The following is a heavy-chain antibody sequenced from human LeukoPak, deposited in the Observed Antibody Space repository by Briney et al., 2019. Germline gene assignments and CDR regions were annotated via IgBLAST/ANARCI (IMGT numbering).Heavy chain of an antibody. D-gene: IGHD1-7*01. Sequence: GGSLRLSCAASGFTFDDYAMHWVRQAPGKGLEWVSLISWDGGSTYYADSVKGRFTISRDNSINSLYLQMNSLRAEDTALYYCAKDGNFNSPYYYYYMDVWGKGTTVTVSS. J-gene: IGHJ6*03. V-gene: IGHV3-43D*03. CDR1: GFTFDDYA. CDR2: ISWDGGST. CDR3: AKDGNFNSPYYYYYMDV.